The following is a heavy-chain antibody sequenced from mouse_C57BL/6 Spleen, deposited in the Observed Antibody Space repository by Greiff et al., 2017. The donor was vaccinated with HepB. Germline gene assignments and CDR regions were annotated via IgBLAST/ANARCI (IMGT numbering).Heavy chain of an antibody. CDR1: GYAFSSSW. V-gene: IGHV1-82*01. J-gene: IGHJ4*01. CDR2: IYPGDGDT. CDR3: ARSNSNYDYAMDY. Sequence: VKLVESGPELVKPGASVKISCKASGYAFSSSWMNWVKQRPGKGLEWIGRIYPGDGDTKYNGKFKGKATLTADKSSSTAYMQLSSLTSEDSAVYFCARSNSNYDYAMDYWGQGTSVTVSS. D-gene: IGHD2-5*01.